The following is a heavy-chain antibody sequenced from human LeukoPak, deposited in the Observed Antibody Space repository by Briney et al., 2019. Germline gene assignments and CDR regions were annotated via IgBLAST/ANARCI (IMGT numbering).Heavy chain of an antibody. V-gene: IGHV3-11*06. D-gene: IGHD6-13*01. CDR2: ISSSSSYI. J-gene: IGHJ4*02. Sequence: GGSLRLSCEASGFTVSDYYMNWIRQAPGKGLEWVSSISSSSSYIYYADSVKGRFTISRDNAKNSLYLQMNSLRAEDTAVYYCASSGIAAPDYWGQGTLVTVSS. CDR3: ASSGIAAPDY. CDR1: GFTVSDYY.